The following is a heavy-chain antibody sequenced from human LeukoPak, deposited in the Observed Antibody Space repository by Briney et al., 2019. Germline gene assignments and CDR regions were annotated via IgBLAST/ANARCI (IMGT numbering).Heavy chain of an antibody. D-gene: IGHD2-2*01. CDR3: ARDRCSSTSCYARWFDP. V-gene: IGHV4-59*01. J-gene: IGHJ5*02. CDR2: IYYSGST. CDR1: DGSISSYY. Sequence: SETLSLTCTVSDGSISSYYWSWIRQPPGKGLEWIGYIYYSGSTNYNPSLKSRVTISVDTSKNQFSLKLSSVTAADTAVYYCARDRCSSTSCYARWFDPWGQGTLVTVSS.